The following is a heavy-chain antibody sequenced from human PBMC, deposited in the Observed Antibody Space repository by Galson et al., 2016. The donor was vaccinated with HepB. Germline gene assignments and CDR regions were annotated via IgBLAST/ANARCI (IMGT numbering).Heavy chain of an antibody. CDR2: IFYSGTT. V-gene: IGHV4-31*03. J-gene: IGHJ5*01. CDR3: ARTTGDCVGDCSWFDP. CDR1: GGSISSVNYY. Sequence: TLSLTCTVSGGSISSVNYYWSWIRQHPGKGLEWVGYIFYSGTTHSNPPPKSRVTISMDTSKNHFSLKLNSMTAADTAAYYCARTTGDCVGDCSWFDPWGQGTLVTVSS. D-gene: IGHD2-21*02.